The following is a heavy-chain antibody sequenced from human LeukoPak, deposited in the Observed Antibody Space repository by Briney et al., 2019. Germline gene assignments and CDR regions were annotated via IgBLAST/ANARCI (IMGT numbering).Heavy chain of an antibody. CDR2: ISSSSSTI. CDR1: GFTFSSYS. V-gene: IGHV3-48*01. D-gene: IGHD1-26*01. J-gene: IGHJ4*02. CDR3: ARDSVGATGGLIYFDY. Sequence: GGSLRRSCAASGFTFSSYSMNWVRQAPGKGLEWVSYISSSSSTIYYADSVKGRFTISRDNARNSLYLQMNSLRAEDTAAYYCARDSVGATGGLIYFDYWGQGTLVTVSS.